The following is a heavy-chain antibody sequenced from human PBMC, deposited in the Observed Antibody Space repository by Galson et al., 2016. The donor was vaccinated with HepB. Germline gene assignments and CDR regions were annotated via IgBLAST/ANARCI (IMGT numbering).Heavy chain of an antibody. V-gene: IGHV4-31*03. D-gene: IGHD3-10*01. Sequence: TLSLTCTVSGDSITSHGYFWSWIRQHPEKGLEWIGYFSYSGASYYNPSLRGRSTISVDTSKNHFSLKVSSVTAADTAIYYCATFGSSVRGVLDAFDVWGQGTMVTVSS. CDR2: FSYSGAS. CDR1: GDSITSHGYF. CDR3: ATFGSSVRGVLDAFDV. J-gene: IGHJ3*01.